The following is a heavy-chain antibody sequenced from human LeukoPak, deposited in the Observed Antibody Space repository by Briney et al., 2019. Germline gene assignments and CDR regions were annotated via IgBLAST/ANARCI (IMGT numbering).Heavy chain of an antibody. CDR2: ISSSSSAI. D-gene: IGHD6-6*01. CDR1: GFTFSDFW. Sequence: GGSLRLSCAASGFTFSDFWMSWVRQAPGKGLEWVSYISSSSSAIYYADSVKGRFTISRDNAKNSLFLQMNSLRADDTAVYYCAREYSSTSGRAFDIWGQGTMVTVSS. V-gene: IGHV3-48*01. J-gene: IGHJ3*02. CDR3: AREYSSTSGRAFDI.